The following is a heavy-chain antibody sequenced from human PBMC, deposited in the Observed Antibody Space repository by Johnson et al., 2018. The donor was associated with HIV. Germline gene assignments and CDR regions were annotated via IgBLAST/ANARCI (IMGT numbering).Heavy chain of an antibody. CDR3: ARGFGNSGYYYGRFGAFDI. CDR2: IYSGGST. D-gene: IGHD3-22*01. V-gene: IGHV3-NL1*01. Sequence: QVLLVESGGGVVQPGRSLRLSCAASGFSFSESAMHWVRQAPGKGLEWVSVIYSGGSTYYADSVKGRFTISRDNSKNTLYLQMNSLRAEDTALYYCARGFGNSGYYYGRFGAFDIWGQGTMVTVSS. J-gene: IGHJ3*02. CDR1: GFSFSESA.